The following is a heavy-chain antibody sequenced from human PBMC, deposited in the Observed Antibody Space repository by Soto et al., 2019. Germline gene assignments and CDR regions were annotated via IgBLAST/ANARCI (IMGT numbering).Heavy chain of an antibody. CDR3: AKGTSGWYAYYFDF. CDR1: GFTFRTNA. CDR2: VSGSGERP. V-gene: IGHV3-23*01. Sequence: EVHLLESGGGLVQPGGSLRLSCAASGFTFRTNAMSWVRQAPGKGLEWVSGVSGSGERPYYADSVRGRFTISRDNSKNALYLQMSSLKAEGTAVYYCAKGTSGWYAYYFDFWGQGIVVAVSS. J-gene: IGHJ4*02. D-gene: IGHD6-19*01.